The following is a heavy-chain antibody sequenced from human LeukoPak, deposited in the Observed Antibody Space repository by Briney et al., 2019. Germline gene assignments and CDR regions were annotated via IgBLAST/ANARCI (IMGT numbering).Heavy chain of an antibody. V-gene: IGHV1-8*01. CDR1: VYTFTSYD. CDR3: ARGIPRRAFDI. J-gene: IGHJ3*02. CDR2: MNPNSGNT. Sequence: SVTVSFKASVYTFTSYDINWVRQPTGQGLEWMGWMNPNSGNTGYAQKFQGRVTMTSNTSISTAYMELSRLRSEDAAVYSCARGIPRRAFDIWGQGTMVTVSS.